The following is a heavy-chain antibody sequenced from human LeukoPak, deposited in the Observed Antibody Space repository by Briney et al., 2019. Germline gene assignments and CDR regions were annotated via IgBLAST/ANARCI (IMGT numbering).Heavy chain of an antibody. V-gene: IGHV3-30*02. J-gene: IGHJ4*02. CDR1: GFTFSSYG. D-gene: IGHD4-23*01. CDR2: IRYDGSNK. Sequence: GGSLRLSCAASGFTFSSYGMHWVRQAPGKGLEWVAFIRYDGSNKYYADSVKGRFTISRDNAKNSLYLQMNSLRAEATAVYYCARDLFLDPVVTAFDYLGQGTLVTVSS. CDR3: ARDLFLDPVVTAFDY.